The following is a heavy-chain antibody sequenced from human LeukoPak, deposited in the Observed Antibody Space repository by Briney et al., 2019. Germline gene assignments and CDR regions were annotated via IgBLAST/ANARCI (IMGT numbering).Heavy chain of an antibody. D-gene: IGHD3-22*01. CDR1: GFTVSSNY. V-gene: IGHV3-53*01. CDR3: ARDYYDGSAYYSYYEY. Sequence: GGSLRLSCAASGFTVSSNYMSWVRQAPGKGLEWVSVIYSGGSTYYADSVKGRFTISRDNSKNTLSLQMNSLRAEDTAVYYCARDYYDGSAYYSYYEYWGQGTLVTVSS. CDR2: IYSGGST. J-gene: IGHJ4*02.